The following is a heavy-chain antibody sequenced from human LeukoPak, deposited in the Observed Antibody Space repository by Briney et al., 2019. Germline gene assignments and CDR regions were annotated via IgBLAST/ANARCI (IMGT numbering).Heavy chain of an antibody. D-gene: IGHD3-16*01. J-gene: IGHJ6*02. Sequence: ASVKVSCKASGYTFTSYGISWVRQAPGQGLEWMGWISAYNGNTNYAQKLQGRVTMTTDTSTSTAYMELRSLRSDDAVVYYCARDGPYVWGSPGFPLHYGMDVWGQGTTVTVSS. V-gene: IGHV1-18*01. CDR3: ARDGPYVWGSPGFPLHYGMDV. CDR2: ISAYNGNT. CDR1: GYTFTSYG.